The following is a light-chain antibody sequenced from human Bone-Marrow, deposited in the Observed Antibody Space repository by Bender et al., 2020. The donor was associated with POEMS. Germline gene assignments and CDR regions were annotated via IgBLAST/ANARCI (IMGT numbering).Light chain of an antibody. CDR1: SSDVGSYNL. J-gene: IGLJ3*02. CDR3: QTWDTNTGV. Sequence: QSALTQPASVSGSPGQSITISCTGTSSDVGSYNLVSWYQQHPGKAPKLMIYEVSKRPSGIPERFSGSNSGNTATLTISGAQAVDEADYYCQTWDTNTGVFGGGTKLTVL. CDR2: EVS. V-gene: IGLV2-14*02.